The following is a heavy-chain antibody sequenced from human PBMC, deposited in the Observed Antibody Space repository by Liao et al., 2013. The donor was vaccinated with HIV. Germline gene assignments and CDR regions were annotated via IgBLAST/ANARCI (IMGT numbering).Heavy chain of an antibody. V-gene: IGHV4-34*01. D-gene: IGHD1-26*01. J-gene: IGHJ3*02. CDR3: ARRRDAAWELPRGLPFDI. Sequence: QVQLQQWGAGLLKPSETRSLTCAVYGGSFSNYYWSWIRQPPGKGLEWIGEINHSGSTNYNPSLKSRVTISVDTSNNQFSLKLTSVTAADTAVYYCARRRDAAWELPRGLPFDIWGQGTMVTVSS. CDR1: GGSFSNYY. CDR2: INHSGST.